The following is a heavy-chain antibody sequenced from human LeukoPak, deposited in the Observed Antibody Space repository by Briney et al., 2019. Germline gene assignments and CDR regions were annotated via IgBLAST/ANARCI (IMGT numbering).Heavy chain of an antibody. Sequence: GGSLRLSCAASGFTFSSYAMSWVRQAPGKGLEWVSAISGSGGSTYYADSVKGRFTISRDNSKNTLYLQMNSLRAEDTAVYYCAKEGDYYDSSGYYYSYFQHWGQGTLVTVSS. J-gene: IGHJ1*01. CDR2: ISGSGGST. CDR3: AKEGDYYDSSGYYYSYFQH. V-gene: IGHV3-23*01. D-gene: IGHD3-22*01. CDR1: GFTFSSYA.